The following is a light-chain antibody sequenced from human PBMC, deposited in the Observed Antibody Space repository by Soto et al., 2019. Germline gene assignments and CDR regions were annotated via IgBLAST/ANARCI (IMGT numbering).Light chain of an antibody. Sequence: QSVLTQPPSVSGSPRHSVAISCTGTSSDVGNSNGVSWYHQPPGTAPQLMIYDVNNLPSGVPDRFSGSKSGNTASLTISGLQAGDEGEYYCISFTSSSTYGFGTGTKLTVL. CDR3: ISFTSSSTYG. CDR1: SSDVGNSNG. V-gene: IGLV2-18*02. J-gene: IGLJ1*01. CDR2: DVN.